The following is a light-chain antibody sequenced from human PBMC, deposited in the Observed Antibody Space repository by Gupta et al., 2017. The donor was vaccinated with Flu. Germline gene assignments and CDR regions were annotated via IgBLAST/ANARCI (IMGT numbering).Light chain of an antibody. CDR3: QQDCSSPWT. Sequence: IVLTQSPGTLSLSPGERATLSCRASQSVSSSYLAWYQQKPGQAPRLLIYGASSRATGIPDRFSGSGSGTEFTLTISRLEPEDFAVYYCQQDCSSPWTFGQGTKVEIK. J-gene: IGKJ1*01. CDR2: GAS. V-gene: IGKV3-20*01. CDR1: QSVSSSY.